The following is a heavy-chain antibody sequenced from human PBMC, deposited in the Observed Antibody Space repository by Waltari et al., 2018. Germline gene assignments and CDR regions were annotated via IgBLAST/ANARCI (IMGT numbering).Heavy chain of an antibody. CDR3: ATSEPFCSSTSCYTEGY. CDR1: GYTLPALS. V-gene: IGHV1-24*01. J-gene: IGHJ4*02. D-gene: IGHD2-2*02. CDR2: FDPEDGET. Sequence: QVQLVQSGAEVKKPGASVKVSCKVSGYTLPALSIHWVRQAPGKGLEWMGGFDPEDGETIYAQKFQGRVTMTEDTSTDTAYMELSSLRSEDTAVYYCATSEPFCSSTSCYTEGYWGQGTLVTVSS.